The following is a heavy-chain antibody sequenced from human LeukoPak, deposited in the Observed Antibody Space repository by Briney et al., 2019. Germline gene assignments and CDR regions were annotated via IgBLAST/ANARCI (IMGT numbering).Heavy chain of an antibody. Sequence: GASVKVSCKASGYTFTSYDINWVRQATGQGLEWMGWMNPNSGNTGYAQKFQGRVTMTRNTSISTAYMELSSLRSEDTAVYYCASEVLWFGELLIYWGQGTLVTVFS. D-gene: IGHD3-10*01. CDR1: GYTFTSYD. V-gene: IGHV1-8*01. J-gene: IGHJ4*02. CDR2: MNPNSGNT. CDR3: ASEVLWFGELLIY.